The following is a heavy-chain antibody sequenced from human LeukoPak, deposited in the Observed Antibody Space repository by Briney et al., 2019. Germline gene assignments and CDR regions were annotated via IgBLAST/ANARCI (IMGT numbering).Heavy chain of an antibody. V-gene: IGHV4-61*02. D-gene: IGHD4/OR15-4a*01. CDR2: VYNSGST. J-gene: IGHJ6*03. Sequence: SETLSLTCTVSGGSVNNVNNYWSWIRQPAGMGLEWIGRVYNSGSTDYNPSLKSRVTMSIDTSKNQFSLNLASVGAADTAVYYCTRDQFGAIGGYYYYYMDVWGKGTTVTVS. CDR3: TRDQFGAIGGYYYYYMDV. CDR1: GGSVNNVNNY.